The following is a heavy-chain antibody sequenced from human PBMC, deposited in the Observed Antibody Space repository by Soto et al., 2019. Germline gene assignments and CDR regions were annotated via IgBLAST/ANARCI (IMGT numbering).Heavy chain of an antibody. CDR1: GFTVSSNY. D-gene: IGHD6-6*01. CDR3: ASLFSSIAARPDDY. V-gene: IGHV3-53*01. J-gene: IGHJ4*02. CDR2: IYSGGST. Sequence: PGGSLRLSCAASGFTVSSNYMSWVRQAPGKGLEWVSVIYSGGSTYYADSVKGRFTISRDNSKSTLYLQMNSLRAEDTAVYYCASLFSSIAARPDDYWGQGTLVTVSS.